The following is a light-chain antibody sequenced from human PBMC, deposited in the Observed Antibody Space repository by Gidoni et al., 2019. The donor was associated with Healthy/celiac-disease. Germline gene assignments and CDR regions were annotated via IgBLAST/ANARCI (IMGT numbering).Light chain of an antibody. CDR2: DAS. V-gene: IGKV3-11*01. Sequence: EIVLTQSRATLSLSPGESATLSCRASQSVSSYLAWYQQKPGQVPRLLIYDASNRATGIPARFSGSGSGTDFTLTISSLEPEDFAVYYCQQRSNWPPITVGQGTRVEIK. J-gene: IGKJ5*01. CDR3: QQRSNWPPIT. CDR1: QSVSSY.